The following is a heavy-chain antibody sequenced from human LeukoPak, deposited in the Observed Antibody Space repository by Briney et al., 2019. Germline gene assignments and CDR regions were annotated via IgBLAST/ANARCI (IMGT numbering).Heavy chain of an antibody. CDR2: TNTDGSST. CDR1: GFTLSSYW. V-gene: IGHV3-74*01. Sequence: GGSLRLSCSASGFTLSSYWMHWVRQAPGKGLVWVSRTNTDGSSTNYADSVKGRFTVSRDNAKNTLYLQMNSLRAEDTAVYYCARVIGWDEPFDIWGQGTMVTVSS. D-gene: IGHD1-26*01. J-gene: IGHJ3*02. CDR3: ARVIGWDEPFDI.